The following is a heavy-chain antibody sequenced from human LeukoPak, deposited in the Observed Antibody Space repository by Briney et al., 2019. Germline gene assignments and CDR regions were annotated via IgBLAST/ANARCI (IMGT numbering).Heavy chain of an antibody. D-gene: IGHD6-6*01. CDR1: GFTFSSYG. CDR2: ISYDGGNK. CDR3: AKGDGSSSLIYYFDY. Sequence: GGSLRLSCAASGFTFSSYGMHWVRQAPGKGLEWVAVISYDGGNKYYADSVKGRFTISRDNSKNTLYLQMNSLRAEDTVVYYCAKGDGSSSLIYYFDYWGQGTLVTVSS. V-gene: IGHV3-30*18. J-gene: IGHJ4*02.